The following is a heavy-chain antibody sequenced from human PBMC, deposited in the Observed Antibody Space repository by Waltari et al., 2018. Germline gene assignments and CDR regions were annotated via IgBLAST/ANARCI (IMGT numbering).Heavy chain of an antibody. CDR3: VIMITCGGVIVDDDAFDI. CDR2: IHHSGST. J-gene: IGHJ3*02. V-gene: IGHV4-38-2*02. D-gene: IGHD3-16*02. CDR1: GYSISSGYY. Sequence: QVQLQESGPGLVKPSETLSLTCTVSGYSISSGYYWGWIRQPPGKGLEWIGSIHHSGSTYYNPSLKSRVTISVDTSKNQFSLKLSSVTAADTAVYYCVIMITCGGVIVDDDAFDIWGQGTMVTVSS.